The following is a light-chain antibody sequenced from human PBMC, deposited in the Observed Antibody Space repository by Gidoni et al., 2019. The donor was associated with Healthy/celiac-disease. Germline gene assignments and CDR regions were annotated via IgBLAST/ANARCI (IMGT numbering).Light chain of an antibody. CDR3: QQYDNLPLT. CDR1: QDIRNY. CDR2: DAS. J-gene: IGKJ3*01. V-gene: IGKV1-33*01. Sequence: DLQMTQSPSSLSASVGDRVTITCQASQDIRNYLNWYQQKPGKAPKLLIYDASNLETGVPSRCRGSGSGTDFTFTISSLQPEDIATYYCQQYDNLPLTFGPGTKVEIK.